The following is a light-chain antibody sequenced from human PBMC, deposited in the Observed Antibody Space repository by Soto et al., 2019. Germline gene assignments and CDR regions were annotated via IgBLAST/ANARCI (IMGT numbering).Light chain of an antibody. CDR1: ASDVGSYNF. CDR3: CSYAGNSAWL. J-gene: IGLJ3*02. Sequence: QSALTQPASVSGSPGRSITISCTGTASDVGSYNFVSWYQQHPGKAPKLIIYEGSRRASGVSNRFSGSKSGSTASLTISGLQDEDEADYYCCSYAGNSAWLFGGGTKLTVL. CDR2: EGS. V-gene: IGLV2-23*01.